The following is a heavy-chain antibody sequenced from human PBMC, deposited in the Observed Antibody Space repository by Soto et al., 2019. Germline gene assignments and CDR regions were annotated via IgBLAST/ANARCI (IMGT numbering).Heavy chain of an antibody. V-gene: IGHV4-31*03. CDR3: ARSVFP. Sequence: QVQLQEAGPGLVKPSQTLSLTCTVSGGSISRGVNYWTWFRQHPGKGLEWIGYIYYSGSTYYNQSLKRRVTISVDTSKNQFSLKLSSVTAADTAVYYCARSVFPWGQGTLVTVSS. CDR1: GGSISRGVNY. CDR2: IYYSGST. J-gene: IGHJ5*02.